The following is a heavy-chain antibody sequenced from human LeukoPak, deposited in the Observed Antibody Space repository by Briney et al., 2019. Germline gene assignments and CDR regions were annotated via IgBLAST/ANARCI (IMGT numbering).Heavy chain of an antibody. J-gene: IGHJ4*02. Sequence: PLASVKVSCKASGGTFSSYAISRVRRAPGQGLKWMGGIIPIFGTANYAQKFQGRVTITADESTSTAYKELSSLRSENTAVYYCARDVRPPHAYCGGDCYSLDYWGQGTLVTVSS. CDR1: GGTFSSYA. V-gene: IGHV1-69*13. CDR2: IIPIFGTA. CDR3: ARDVRPPHAYCGGDCYSLDY. D-gene: IGHD2-21*02.